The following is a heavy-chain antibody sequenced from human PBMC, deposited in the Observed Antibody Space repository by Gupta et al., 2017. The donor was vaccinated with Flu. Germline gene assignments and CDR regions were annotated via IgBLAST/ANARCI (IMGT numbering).Heavy chain of an antibody. CDR3: AKNGLDIVVSVGGMDV. CDR2: ISSSGDTT. CDR1: GFTFNSHA. Sequence: EVQLLESGGGLVQPGVSLRLSCAASGFTFNSHAMSWVPPAPGKGLEWVSSISSSGDTTYNTDSVKGRFTISRDNSKNTLYLKMNNMRGEDTAVYYCAKNGLDIVVSVGGMDVWGPGTTVTVSS. V-gene: IGHV3-23*01. D-gene: IGHD5-12*01. J-gene: IGHJ6*02.